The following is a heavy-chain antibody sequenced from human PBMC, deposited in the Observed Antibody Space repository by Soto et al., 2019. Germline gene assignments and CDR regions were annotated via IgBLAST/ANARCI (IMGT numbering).Heavy chain of an antibody. Sequence: ASVKVSCKASGYTFTSYYMHWVRQAPGQGLEWMGGFDPDDGGTSYAQKFQGRVTMTEDTSTNTAYMELSSLRSEDTAVYYCATVQTVAFYYYYYGMDVWGQGTTVTVSS. CDR3: ATVQTVAFYYYYYGMDV. CDR1: GYTFTSYY. J-gene: IGHJ6*02. V-gene: IGHV1-24*01. CDR2: FDPDDGGT. D-gene: IGHD2-15*01.